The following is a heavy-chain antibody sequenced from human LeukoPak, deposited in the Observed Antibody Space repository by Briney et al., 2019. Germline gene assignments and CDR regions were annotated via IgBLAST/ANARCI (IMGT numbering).Heavy chain of an antibody. D-gene: IGHD3-22*01. Sequence: GGSLRLSCAASGFTFSSYWMSWVRQARGKGLEWVANIKQDGSEKYYVDSVKGRFTISRDNAKNSLYLQMNSLRAEDTAVYYCARRSITMIVVVTTSYDYWGQGTLVTVSS. CDR2: IKQDGSEK. V-gene: IGHV3-7*01. CDR3: ARRSITMIVVVTTSYDY. CDR1: GFTFSSYW. J-gene: IGHJ4*02.